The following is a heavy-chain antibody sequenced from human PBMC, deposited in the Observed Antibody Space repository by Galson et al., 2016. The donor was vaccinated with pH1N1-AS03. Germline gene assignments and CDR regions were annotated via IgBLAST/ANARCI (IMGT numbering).Heavy chain of an antibody. CDR3: VKGGGYSHGFLEYYFDS. J-gene: IGHJ4*02. CDR1: GFTFSSYS. CDR2: ISSDGDT. Sequence: SLRLSCAASGFTFSSYSIHWVRQAPGKGLEYVSAISSDGDTYYTDSVKGRFTISRDKSKNTVYLEMNTLRPEDTAVYYCVKGGGYSHGFLEYYFDSWGQGTLVTVSS. V-gene: IGHV3-64D*06. D-gene: IGHD3-3*01.